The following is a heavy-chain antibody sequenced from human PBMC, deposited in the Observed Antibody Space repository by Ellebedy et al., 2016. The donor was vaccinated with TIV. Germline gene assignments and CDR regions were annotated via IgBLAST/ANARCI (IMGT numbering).Heavy chain of an antibody. Sequence: GESLKISCAASGFTFSTYSMNWVRQAPGKGLEWVSYISSSSSTIYYADSVKGRFTISRDNAKNSLYLQMSSLRAEDTAVYYCAREAVTNLDYWGQGTLVTVSS. V-gene: IGHV3-48*01. CDR3: AREAVTNLDY. CDR2: ISSSSSTI. J-gene: IGHJ4*02. D-gene: IGHD4-17*01. CDR1: GFTFSTYS.